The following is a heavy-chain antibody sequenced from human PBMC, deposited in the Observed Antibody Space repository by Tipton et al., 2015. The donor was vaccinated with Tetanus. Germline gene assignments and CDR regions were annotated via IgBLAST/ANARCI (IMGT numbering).Heavy chain of an antibody. CDR3: ATDWGNFASGRTSASVIAFDA. CDR2: IRHGDTT. CDR1: GFTLSNVW. V-gene: IGHV3-15*05. J-gene: IGHJ3*01. D-gene: IGHD3-10*01. Sequence: GSLRLSCAASGFTLSNVWMSWVRQGPGKGLEWVGRIRHGDTTDYAAPVKGRFTISGDISRNILYLQMNSLRSDDTAVYFCATDWGNFASGRTSASVIAFDARGQGTMVTVSS.